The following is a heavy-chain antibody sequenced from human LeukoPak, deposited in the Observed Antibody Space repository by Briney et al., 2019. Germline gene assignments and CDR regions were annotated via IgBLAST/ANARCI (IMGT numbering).Heavy chain of an antibody. J-gene: IGHJ6*02. CDR3: ARMKVRWRFGPHYYGIDV. D-gene: IGHD3/OR15-3a*01. V-gene: IGHV1-18*01. Sequence: ASVKVSCKASGYTFTSYGISWVRQAPGQGLEWMGWISAYNGNTNYAQKLQGRVTMTTDTSTSTAYMELRSLRSDDTAVYYCARMKVRWRFGPHYYGIDVWGQGTTVTVSS. CDR2: ISAYNGNT. CDR1: GYTFTSYG.